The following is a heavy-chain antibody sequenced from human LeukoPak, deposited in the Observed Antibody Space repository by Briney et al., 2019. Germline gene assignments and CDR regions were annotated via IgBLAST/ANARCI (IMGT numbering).Heavy chain of an antibody. CDR3: ARVGVVQTHSLDY. Sequence: SETLSLTCSVSGGSIMSTTYLWGWIRQPPGKGLEWIGSIYHSGSTYYNPSLKSRVTISVDTSKNQFSLKLSSVTAADTAVYYCARVGVVQTHSLDYWGQGTLVTVSS. V-gene: IGHV4-39*07. CDR2: IYHSGST. CDR1: GGSIMSTTYL. J-gene: IGHJ4*02. D-gene: IGHD3-3*01.